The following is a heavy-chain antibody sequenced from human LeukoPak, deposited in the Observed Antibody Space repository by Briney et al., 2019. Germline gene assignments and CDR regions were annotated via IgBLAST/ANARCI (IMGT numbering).Heavy chain of an antibody. CDR1: RFTFSSYA. CDR3: AKDPVVYHGGSGWHYFDY. CDR2: IGGTGDRT. D-gene: IGHD6-19*01. J-gene: IGHJ4*02. V-gene: IGHV3-23*01. Sequence: PGGSLRLSCAASRFTFSSYAMSWVRQAPGRGREWVSTIGGTGDRTYYADSVKGRFTISRDNSMDALFLQMNSLKAEDTAVYYCAKDPVVYHGGSGWHYFDYWGQGTLVTVSS.